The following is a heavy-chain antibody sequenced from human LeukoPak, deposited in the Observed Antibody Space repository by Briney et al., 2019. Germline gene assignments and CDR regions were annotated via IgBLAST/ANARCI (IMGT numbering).Heavy chain of an antibody. CDR2: INHSGST. Sequence: SETLSLTCAVYGGSLSGHYWSWIRQPPGKGLEWIGEINHSGSTNYNPSLKSRVTISVDTSKNQFSLKLSSVTAADTAVYYCASHYYGSGNFDYWGQGTLVTVSS. CDR1: GGSLSGHY. V-gene: IGHV4-34*01. D-gene: IGHD3-10*01. CDR3: ASHYYGSGNFDY. J-gene: IGHJ4*02.